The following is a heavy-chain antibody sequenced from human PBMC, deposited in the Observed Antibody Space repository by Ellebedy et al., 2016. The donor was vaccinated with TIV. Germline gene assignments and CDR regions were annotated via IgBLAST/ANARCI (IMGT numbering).Heavy chain of an antibody. CDR1: GYSFTSYW. Sequence: PGGSLRLSCKGSGYSFTSYWISWVRQMPGKGLEWMGIIYPADSGTKYSPSFQGQVTISTDKSLSTSYLQWRSLKASDTAMYYCARLATGSYRIDHWGQGTLVTVSS. CDR3: ARLATGSYRIDH. J-gene: IGHJ4*02. CDR2: IYPADSGT. V-gene: IGHV5-51*01. D-gene: IGHD3-10*01.